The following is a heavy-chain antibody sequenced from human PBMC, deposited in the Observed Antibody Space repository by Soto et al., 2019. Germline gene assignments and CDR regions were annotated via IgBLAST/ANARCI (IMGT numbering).Heavy chain of an antibody. D-gene: IGHD2-2*01. J-gene: IGHJ6*02. Sequence: ASVKVSCKTSGYSFTKYGLHWVRHAPGHMLECMGCINPGNGDTKYSQKFQGRVTITRDTSATTAYMELSSLRSEDSAVFYCARTDCSSTSCYNYYYYGMDVWGQGTTVIVSS. CDR2: INPGNGDT. CDR3: ARTDCSSTSCYNYYYYGMDV. CDR1: GYSFTKYG. V-gene: IGHV1-3*01.